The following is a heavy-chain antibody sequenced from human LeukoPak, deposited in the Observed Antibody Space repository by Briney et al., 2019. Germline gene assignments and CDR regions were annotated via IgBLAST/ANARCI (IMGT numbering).Heavy chain of an antibody. D-gene: IGHD3-16*02. CDR1: GGSISSSSYY. J-gene: IGHJ3*01. Sequence: SETLSLTCTVSGGSISSSSYYWRWIRQPPGKGLEWIGSIYYSGSTYYNPSLKSRVTISVDTSKNQFSLKLSSVTAADTAVYYCAKDLSNDYLWGSDRIDAFDVWGQGTMVTVAS. CDR3: AKDLSNDYLWGSDRIDAFDV. CDR2: IYYSGST. V-gene: IGHV4-39*07.